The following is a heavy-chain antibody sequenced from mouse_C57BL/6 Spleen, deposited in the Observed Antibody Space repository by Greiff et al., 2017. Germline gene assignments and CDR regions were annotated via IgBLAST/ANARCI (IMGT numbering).Heavy chain of an antibody. CDR1: GYTFTGYW. V-gene: IGHV1-9*01. CDR2: ILPGSGST. J-gene: IGHJ1*03. Sequence: VKLVESGAELMKPGASVKLSCKATGYTFTGYWIEWVKQRPGHGLEWIGEILPGSGSTNYNEKFKGKATFTADTSSNTAYMQLRSLATEASAIYYCASDYGSSHWYFDVWGTGTTVTVSS. CDR3: ASDYGSSHWYFDV. D-gene: IGHD1-1*01.